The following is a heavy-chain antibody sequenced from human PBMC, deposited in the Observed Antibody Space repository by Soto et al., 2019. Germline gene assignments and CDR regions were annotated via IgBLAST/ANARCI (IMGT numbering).Heavy chain of an antibody. V-gene: IGHV1-2*02. Sequence: QVQLVQSGAEMKRPGASVKVSCKASGYTFTDTFIHWVRQAPGQRPAWLGWLNPNLGNTHSSRKFQGRVTLTRDTSVTTVYMELAGLESDDSAFYFCARTLPTTVLGFDYWGQGTLVTVSS. D-gene: IGHD1-1*01. CDR2: LNPNLGNT. CDR1: GYTFTDTF. J-gene: IGHJ4*02. CDR3: ARTLPTTVLGFDY.